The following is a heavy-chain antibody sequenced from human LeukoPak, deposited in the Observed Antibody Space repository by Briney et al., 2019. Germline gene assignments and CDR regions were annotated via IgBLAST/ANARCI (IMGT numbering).Heavy chain of an antibody. CDR3: ARVRHSSGYYLFDY. CDR1: GFTFSSYG. CDR2: IWYDGSNK. V-gene: IGHV3-33*01. Sequence: PGGSLRLSCAASGFTFSSYGMHWVRQAPGKGLEWVAVIWYDGSNKYYADSVKGRFTISRDNSKNTLYPQMNSLRAEDTAVYYCARVRHSSGYYLFDYWGQGTLVTVSS. D-gene: IGHD3-22*01. J-gene: IGHJ4*02.